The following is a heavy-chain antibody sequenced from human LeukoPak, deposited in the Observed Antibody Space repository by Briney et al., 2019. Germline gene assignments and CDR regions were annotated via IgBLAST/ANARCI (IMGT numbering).Heavy chain of an antibody. CDR1: GGSISSGDYY. D-gene: IGHD5-12*01. CDR2: IYYSGST. V-gene: IGHV4-30-4*01. CDR3: ARVFFSGYENFHFDY. J-gene: IGHJ4*02. Sequence: SGTLSLTCTVSGGSISSGDYYWSWIRQPPGKGLEWIGYIYYSGSTYYNPSLESRVTISVDTSKNQFSLKLSSVTAADTAVYYCARVFFSGYENFHFDYWGQGALVTVSS.